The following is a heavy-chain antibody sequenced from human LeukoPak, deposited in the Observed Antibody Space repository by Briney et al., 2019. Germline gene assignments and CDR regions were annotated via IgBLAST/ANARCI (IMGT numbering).Heavy chain of an antibody. V-gene: IGHV1-69*13. CDR3: ARSFGISSWYQWYFDL. CDR2: IIPIFGTA. J-gene: IGHJ2*01. Sequence: SVKVSCKASGGTFSSYAISWVRQAPGQGLEWMGGIIPIFGTANYAQKFQGRVTITADESTSTAYMELSSLRSEDTAVYYCARSFGISSWYQWYFDLWGRGTLVTVSS. D-gene: IGHD6-13*01. CDR1: GGTFSSYA.